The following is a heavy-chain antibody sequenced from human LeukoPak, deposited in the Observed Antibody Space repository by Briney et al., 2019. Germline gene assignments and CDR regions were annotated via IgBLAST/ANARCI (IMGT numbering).Heavy chain of an antibody. CDR2: IYYSGST. V-gene: IGHV4-59*01. CDR1: GGSISSYY. J-gene: IGHJ5*02. Sequence: PSETLSLTCTVSGGSISSYYWSWIRRPPGKGLEWIGYIYYSGSTNYNPSLKSRVTISVDTSKNQFSLKLSSVTAADTAVYYCARDLRSGSYGIAWFDPWGQGTLVTVSS. CDR3: ARDLRSGSYGIAWFDP. D-gene: IGHD1-26*01.